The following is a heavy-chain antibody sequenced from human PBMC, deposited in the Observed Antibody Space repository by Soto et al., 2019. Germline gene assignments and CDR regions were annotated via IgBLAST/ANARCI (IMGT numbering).Heavy chain of an antibody. CDR1: GGSISSSSYY. V-gene: IGHV4-39*01. CDR2: IYYSGST. D-gene: IGHD4-17*01. J-gene: IGHJ4*02. Sequence: QLQLQESGPGLVKPSETLSLTCTVSGGSISSSSYYWGWIRQPPGKGLEWIGSIYYSGSTYYNPSLKSRITISVDTSKHQFSLKLSSVTAADTAVYYCASHLRRLPYYWGQGTLVTVSS. CDR3: ASHLRRLPYY.